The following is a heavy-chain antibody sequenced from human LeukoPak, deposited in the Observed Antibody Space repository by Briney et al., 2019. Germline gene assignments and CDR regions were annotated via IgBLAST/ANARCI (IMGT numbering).Heavy chain of an antibody. V-gene: IGHV3-21*01. CDR3: ARDSSGWYFQVVAVDY. CDR1: GFTFSSYS. Sequence: AGGSLRLSCAASGFTFSSYSMNWVRQAPGKGLEWVSSISSSGSYIYYADSVKGRFTISRDNAKNSLYLQMNSLRAEDTAVYYCARDSSGWYFQVVAVDYWGQGTLVTVSS. J-gene: IGHJ4*02. CDR2: ISSSGSYI. D-gene: IGHD6-19*01.